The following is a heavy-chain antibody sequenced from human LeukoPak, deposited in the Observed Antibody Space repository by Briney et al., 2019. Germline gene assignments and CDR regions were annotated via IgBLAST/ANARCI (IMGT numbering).Heavy chain of an antibody. CDR3: AGDDYDFWSGYHQVDY. D-gene: IGHD3-3*01. CDR1: GYTFTSYG. V-gene: IGHV1-2*02. CDR2: INPNSGGT. Sequence: ASVKVSCKASGYTFTSYGISWVRQAPGQGLEWMGWINPNSGGTNYAQKFQGRVTMTRDTSISTAYMGLSRLRSDDTAVYYCAGDDYDFWSGYHQVDYWGQGALVTVSS. J-gene: IGHJ4*02.